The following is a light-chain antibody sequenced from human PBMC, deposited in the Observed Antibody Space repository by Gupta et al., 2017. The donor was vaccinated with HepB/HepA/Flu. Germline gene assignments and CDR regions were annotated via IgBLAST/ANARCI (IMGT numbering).Light chain of an antibody. CDR3: QAWDTNTAV. J-gene: IGLJ2*01. Sequence: SYELTQPPSVSVSPGQTASITCSGDNLGDKYAFWFQQKPGQSPVLVIYHDYKRPSGIPGRFSGSNSGNTATLTIGGTQALEEADYYCQAWDTNTAVFGGGTKLTVL. V-gene: IGLV3-1*01. CDR2: HDY. CDR1: NLGDKY.